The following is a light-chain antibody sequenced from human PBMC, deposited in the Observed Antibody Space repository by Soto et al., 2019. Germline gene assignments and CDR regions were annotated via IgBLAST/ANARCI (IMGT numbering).Light chain of an antibody. Sequence: QSALTQPASVSGSPGQSITISCTGTSSDIGGYNFVSWYQQHPGKAPKLMIYEVTNRPSGFSNRFSGSKSGNTASLTISGVQPEDEADYYCSSYRTMTTLVFGGGTKLTVL. CDR1: SSDIGGYNF. J-gene: IGLJ2*01. V-gene: IGLV2-14*01. CDR2: EVT. CDR3: SSYRTMTTLV.